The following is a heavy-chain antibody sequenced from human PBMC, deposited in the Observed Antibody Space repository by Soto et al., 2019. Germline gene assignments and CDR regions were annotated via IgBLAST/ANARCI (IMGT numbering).Heavy chain of an antibody. Sequence: PSETLSLTCTVSGGSISSYYLSWIRQSPGKGLEWIGYIYSSATTHYGGSTVYNPSLKSRVTISVDTSKNQFSLNLTSVTAADTAVYYCARGNWLDPWGQGTLVTVSS. CDR2: IYSSATTHYGGST. V-gene: IGHV4-59*01. J-gene: IGHJ5*02. CDR1: GGSISSYY. CDR3: ARGNWLDP.